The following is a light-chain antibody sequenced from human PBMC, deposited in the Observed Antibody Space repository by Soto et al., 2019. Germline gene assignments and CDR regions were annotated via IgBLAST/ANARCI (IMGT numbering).Light chain of an antibody. CDR2: GTF. CDR3: QQYSSSRQT. V-gene: IGKV3-20*01. CDR1: QSVGSSF. Sequence: EIVLTQSPGTLSLSPGEGASLSCRAGQSVGSSFLAWYQQKPGQAPRLLIYGTFNRATGIPDRFSGSGSGTDFTLTISRLEPEDSAVYYCQQYSSSRQTFGQGTKVEIK. J-gene: IGKJ1*01.